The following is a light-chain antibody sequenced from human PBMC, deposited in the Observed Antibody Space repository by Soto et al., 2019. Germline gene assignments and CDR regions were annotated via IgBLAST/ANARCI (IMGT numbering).Light chain of an antibody. Sequence: DIQITQSPSSLSAPVVDRVIITCLASQSISSWLAWYQQKPGKAPKLLIYDASSLESGVPSRFSGSGSGTEFTLTISSLQPDDFATYSCQKYNSYSQTFGQGPKGDIK. J-gene: IGKJ1*01. CDR3: QKYNSYSQT. V-gene: IGKV1-5*01. CDR2: DAS. CDR1: QSISSW.